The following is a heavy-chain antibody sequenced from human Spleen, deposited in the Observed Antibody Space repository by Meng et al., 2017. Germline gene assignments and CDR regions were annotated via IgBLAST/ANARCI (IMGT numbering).Heavy chain of an antibody. CDR1: GGSFSDYY. D-gene: IGHD3-10*01. V-gene: IGHV4-59*01. CDR3: ARGGPFRGVIITADNWFDS. Sequence: SETLSLTCVVSGGSFSDYYWSWIRQPPGKGLEWIGYIYYSGSTNYNPSLKSRVTMSIDTSKKQFSLNLRSVTAADTAVYYCARGGPFRGVIITADNWFDSWGQGTLVTVSS. CDR2: IYYSGST. J-gene: IGHJ5*01.